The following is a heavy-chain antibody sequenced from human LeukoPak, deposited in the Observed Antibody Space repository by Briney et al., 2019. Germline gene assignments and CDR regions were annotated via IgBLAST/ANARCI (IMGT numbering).Heavy chain of an antibody. CDR2: IIPILGIA. V-gene: IGHV1-69*04. CDR3: ASPDAGGDYDFWSGYYYDY. CDR1: GGTFSSYA. D-gene: IGHD3-3*01. Sequence: WAPVKVSCKASGGTFSSYAISWVRQAPGQGLEWMGRIIPILGIANYAQKFQGRVTITADKSTSTAYMELSSLRSEDTAVYYCASPDAGGDYDFWSGYYYDYWGQGTLVTVSS. J-gene: IGHJ4*02.